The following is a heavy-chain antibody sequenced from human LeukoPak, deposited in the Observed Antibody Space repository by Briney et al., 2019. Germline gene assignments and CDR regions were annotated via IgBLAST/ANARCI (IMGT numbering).Heavy chain of an antibody. V-gene: IGHV3-7*01. CDR3: ARDIRGPLDY. CDR2: IKQDGSEK. Sequence: GGSLRLSCAASGFTVSSNYMSWVRQAPGKGLEWVANIKQDGSEKYYVDSVKGRFTISRDNSKNTLYLQMNSLRAEDTAVYYCARDIRGPLDYWGQGTLVTVSS. D-gene: IGHD3-10*01. CDR1: GFTVSSNY. J-gene: IGHJ4*02.